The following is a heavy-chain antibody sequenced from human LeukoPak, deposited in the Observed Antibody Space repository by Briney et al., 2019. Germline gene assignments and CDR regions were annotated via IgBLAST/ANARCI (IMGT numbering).Heavy chain of an antibody. J-gene: IGHJ6*03. V-gene: IGHV3-11*01. CDR2: ISSSGSAI. CDR1: GFTFSDYY. CDR3: AAVQMERSSWYDYYYMDV. Sequence: GGSLRLSCAASGFTFSDYYMTWIRQPPGKGLEWVSYISSSGSAIKYADSVKGRFSISRDNAKNSLYLQMNSLRTEDTAVYYCAAVQMERSSWYDYYYMDVWGNGTTVTVSS. D-gene: IGHD3-3*01.